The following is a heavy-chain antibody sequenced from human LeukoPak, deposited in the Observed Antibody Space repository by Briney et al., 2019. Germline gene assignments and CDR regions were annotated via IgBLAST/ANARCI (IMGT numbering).Heavy chain of an antibody. V-gene: IGHV1-69*13. Sequence: SVKVSCKASGNSISNYAVSWARQAPGQGFEWMGGIIPIFGTADYAQKFQGRVTITADQSTSTTYMALSSLKSEDTATYYCTTRACHAGGCSSSFYYYYGLHFWGQGTTVSVSS. CDR2: IIPIFGTA. D-gene: IGHD3-16*01. J-gene: IGHJ6*02. CDR1: GNSISNYA. CDR3: TTRACHAGGCSSSFYYYYGLHF.